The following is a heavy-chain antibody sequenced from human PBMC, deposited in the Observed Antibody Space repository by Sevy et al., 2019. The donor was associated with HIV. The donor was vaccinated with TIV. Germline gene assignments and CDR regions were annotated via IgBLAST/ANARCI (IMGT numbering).Heavy chain of an antibody. J-gene: IGHJ4*02. D-gene: IGHD1-26*01. CDR2: IYYNGHI. V-gene: IGHV4-59*08. Sequence: SETLSLTCTVSGGSITSLYWNWIRQPPGKGLEWIANIYYNGHINYNPSLKSRVTVSLDTSKNQFSLRLSSVTAADTAMYYCAGENAWGRGYSWGQGTLVIVSS. CDR3: AGENAWGRGYS. CDR1: GGSITSLY.